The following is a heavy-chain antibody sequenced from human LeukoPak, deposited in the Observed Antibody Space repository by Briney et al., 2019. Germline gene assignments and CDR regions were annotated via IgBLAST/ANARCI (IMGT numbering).Heavy chain of an antibody. CDR1: GGSISIYY. CDR2: IYNSGST. CDR3: ARGRIAAAFNWFDP. J-gene: IGHJ5*02. Sequence: SETLSLTCTVSGGSISIYYWSWVRQPPGKGLEWIGYIYNSGSTNYNPSLKSRVTISVDTSKNQFSLKLSSVTAADTAVYYCARGRIAAAFNWFDPWGQGTLVTVSS. V-gene: IGHV4-59*01. D-gene: IGHD6-13*01.